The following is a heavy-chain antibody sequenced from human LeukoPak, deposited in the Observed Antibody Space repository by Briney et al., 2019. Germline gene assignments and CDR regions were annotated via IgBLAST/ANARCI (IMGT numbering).Heavy chain of an antibody. CDR1: GGSISSYY. J-gene: IGHJ3*02. Sequence: SETLSLTCTVSGGSISSYYWSWIRQPAGKGLEWIGRIYTSGSTNYNPSLKSRVTMSVDTSKNQFSLKLSSVTAADTAVYYCARDPGRAGSYYGDPAFDIWGQGTMVTVSS. D-gene: IGHD1-26*01. V-gene: IGHV4-4*07. CDR3: ARDPGRAGSYYGDPAFDI. CDR2: IYTSGST.